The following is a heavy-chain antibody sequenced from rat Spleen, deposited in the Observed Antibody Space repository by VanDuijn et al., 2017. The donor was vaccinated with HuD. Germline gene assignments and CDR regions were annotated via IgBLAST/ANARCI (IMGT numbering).Heavy chain of an antibody. D-gene: IGHD1-11*01. J-gene: IGHJ2*01. CDR3: ARYLTTEGPHFDY. Sequence: EVQLVESGGGLVQPGRSLKLSCAASGFTFSDYNMAWVRQAPKKGLEWVATISYAGSSTYYRDSVKGRFTISRDNAKSTLYLQMDSLRSEDTATYYCARYLTTEGPHFDYWGQGVMVTISS. CDR1: GFTFSDYN. CDR2: ISYAGSST. V-gene: IGHV5-7*01.